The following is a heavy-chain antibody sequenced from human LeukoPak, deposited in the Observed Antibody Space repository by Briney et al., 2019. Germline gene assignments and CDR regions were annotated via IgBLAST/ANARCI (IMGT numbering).Heavy chain of an antibody. V-gene: IGHV4-59*01. CDR1: GGSISSYY. J-gene: IGHJ3*02. CDR2: IYYSGST. D-gene: IGHD3-10*01. Sequence: KPSETLSLTCTVSGGSISSYYWSWIRQPPGKGLEWIGYIYYSGSTNYNPSLKSRVTISVDTSKNQFSLKLSSVTAADTAVYYCARPYGSGKRGTDDAFDIWGQGTMVTVSS. CDR3: ARPYGSGKRGTDDAFDI.